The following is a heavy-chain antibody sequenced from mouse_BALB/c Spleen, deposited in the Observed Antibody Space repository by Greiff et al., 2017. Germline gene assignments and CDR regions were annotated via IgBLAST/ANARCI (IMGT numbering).Heavy chain of an antibody. Sequence: EVKVVESGGGLVQPGGSLRLSCATSGFTFSDFYMEWVRQPPGKRLEWIAASRNKANDYTTEYSASVKGRFIVSRDTSQSILYLQMNALRAEDTAIYYSARDVPHYTSAMGYCGHGTSVTASP. J-gene: IGHJ4*01. CDR1: GFTFSDFY. CDR3: ARDVPHYTSAMGY. V-gene: IGHV7-1*02. D-gene: IGHD1-2*01. CDR2: SRNKANDYTT.